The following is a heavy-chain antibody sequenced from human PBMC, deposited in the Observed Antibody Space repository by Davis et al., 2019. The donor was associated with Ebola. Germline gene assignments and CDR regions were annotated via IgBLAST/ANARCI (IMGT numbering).Heavy chain of an antibody. CDR1: GGSISSGGYY. J-gene: IGHJ4*02. CDR3: ARGNYGSY. CDR2: IYYSGST. V-gene: IGHV4-61*08. Sequence: MPSETLSLTCGVSGGSISSGGYYWSWIRQPPGKGLEWIGYIYYSGSTNYNPSLKSRVTISIDTSKNQFSLKMSSVTAADTAVYYCARGNYGSYWGQGILVAVSS. D-gene: IGHD4-11*01.